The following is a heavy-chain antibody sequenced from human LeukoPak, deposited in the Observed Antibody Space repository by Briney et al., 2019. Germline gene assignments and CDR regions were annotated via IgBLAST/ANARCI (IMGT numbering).Heavy chain of an antibody. V-gene: IGHV1-69*13. CDR3: ARPETQYTAMAPYDY. CDR2: IIPIFGTA. Sequence: ASVKVSCKASGGTFSSYAISWVRQAPGQGLEWMGGIIPIFGTANYAQKFQGRVTITADESTSTAYMELSSLRSEDTAVYYCARPETQYTAMAPYDYWGQGTLVTVSS. CDR1: GGTFSSYA. D-gene: IGHD5-18*01. J-gene: IGHJ4*02.